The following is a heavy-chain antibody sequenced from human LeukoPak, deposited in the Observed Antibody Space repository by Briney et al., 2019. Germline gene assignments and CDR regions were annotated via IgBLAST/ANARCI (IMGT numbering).Heavy chain of an antibody. V-gene: IGHV3-7*01. CDR2: IKEDGSEK. D-gene: IGHD3-10*01. Sequence: QPGESLRLSCAASGFTFSDSWMSWVRQAPGKGPEWVANIKEDGSEKYYVDSVKGRFTISRDNVENSLYLQMNSLRAEDTAVYYCAAYGSGSYSPEAFDVWGQGTMVTVSS. J-gene: IGHJ3*01. CDR1: GFTFSDSW. CDR3: AAYGSGSYSPEAFDV.